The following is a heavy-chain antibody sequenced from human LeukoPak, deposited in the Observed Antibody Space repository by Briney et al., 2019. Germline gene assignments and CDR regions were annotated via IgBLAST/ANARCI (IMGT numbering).Heavy chain of an antibody. V-gene: IGHV3-30*04. Sequence: GGSLRLSCAASGFTFSSYAMHWVRQAPGKGLEWVAVISYDGSNKYYVDSVKGRFTISRDNSKNTLYLQMNSLRAEDTAVYYCARELASRFDYWGQGTLVTASS. J-gene: IGHJ4*02. D-gene: IGHD3-3*02. CDR2: ISYDGSNK. CDR3: ARELASRFDY. CDR1: GFTFSSYA.